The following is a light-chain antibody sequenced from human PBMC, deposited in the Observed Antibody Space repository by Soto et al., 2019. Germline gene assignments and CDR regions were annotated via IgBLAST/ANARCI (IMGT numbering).Light chain of an antibody. CDR3: QPSGSSPT. Sequence: IQMTQSPSSRSASLGDRVTITCRASQSISVWLAWYQQKAGKAPNLLIYKASRLESGVPSRFSGIGSGTDFTLTISRMEPEDLAVYYCQPSGSSPTFGQGTKVDIK. CDR1: QSISVW. V-gene: IGKV1-5*03. J-gene: IGKJ1*01. CDR2: KAS.